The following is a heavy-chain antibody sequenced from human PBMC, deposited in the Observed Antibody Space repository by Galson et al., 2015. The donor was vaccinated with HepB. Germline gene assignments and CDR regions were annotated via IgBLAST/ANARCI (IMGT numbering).Heavy chain of an antibody. Sequence: TLSLTCTVSGGSISSGSYYWSWIRQPAGKGLEWIGRIYTSGSTNYNPSLKSRVTISVDTSKNQFSLKLSSVTAADTAVYYCARAGGGRFGINWFDPWGQGTLVTVSS. D-gene: IGHD3-16*01. CDR3: ARAGGGRFGINWFDP. J-gene: IGHJ5*02. CDR1: GGSISSGSYY. CDR2: IYTSGST. V-gene: IGHV4-61*02.